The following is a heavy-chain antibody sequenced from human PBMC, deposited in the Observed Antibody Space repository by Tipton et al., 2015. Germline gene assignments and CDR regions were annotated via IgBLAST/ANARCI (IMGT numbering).Heavy chain of an antibody. Sequence: QSGAEVKKPGSSVKVSCKASGDTFSSYAVTSVRQAPGQGLEWMGMIIPIFGITEYAQNFQDRVTINADESTSTAYMELNSLTSEDTAVYYCASGCINFSCYYWFDPWGPGTLVTVSS. CDR3: ASGCINFSCYYWFDP. J-gene: IGHJ5*02. V-gene: IGHV1-69*15. CDR1: GDTFSSYA. CDR2: IIPIFGIT. D-gene: IGHD2-21*01.